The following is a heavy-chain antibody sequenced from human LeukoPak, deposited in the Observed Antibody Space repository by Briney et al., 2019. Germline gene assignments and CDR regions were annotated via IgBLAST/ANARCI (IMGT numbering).Heavy chain of an antibody. Sequence: SETLSLTCTVSGGSISSYYWSWIRQPPGKGLEWIGYIYYSGSTNYNPSLKSRVTISVDTSKNQFSLKLSSVTAADTAVYYCARHEPGGPDAFDIWGQGTMVTISS. D-gene: IGHD3-10*01. CDR1: GGSISSYY. V-gene: IGHV4-59*08. CDR2: IYYSGST. CDR3: ARHEPGGPDAFDI. J-gene: IGHJ3*02.